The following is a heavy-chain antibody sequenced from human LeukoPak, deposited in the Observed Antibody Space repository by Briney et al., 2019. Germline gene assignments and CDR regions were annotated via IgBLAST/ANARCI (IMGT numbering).Heavy chain of an antibody. CDR2: LYYDGTF. CDR3: ARGHHFWSGSRYSSTYMDV. CDR1: GGSISGSSYY. D-gene: IGHD3-3*02. Sequence: PSETLSLTCTVSGGSISGSSYYLGWIRQPPGTGLDWIGGLYYDGTFYYNPSLESRVTISVDTSKNQFSLKLSSVTAADTAVYYCARGHHFWSGSRYSSTYMDVWGKGTTVTVSS. J-gene: IGHJ6*03. V-gene: IGHV4-39*07.